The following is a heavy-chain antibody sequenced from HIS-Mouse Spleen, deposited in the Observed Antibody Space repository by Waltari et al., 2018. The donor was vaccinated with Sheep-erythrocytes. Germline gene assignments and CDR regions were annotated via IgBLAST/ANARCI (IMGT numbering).Heavy chain of an antibody. Sequence: QVQLVESGGGVVQPGRSLRLSCAASGITFSSYAMHWVREAPGKGLEWVAVISYDGSNKYYADSVKGRFTISRDNSKNTLYLQMNSLRAEDTAVYYCARDRVATGGFDYWGQGTLVTVSS. D-gene: IGHD5-12*01. J-gene: IGHJ4*02. V-gene: IGHV3-30-3*01. CDR1: GITFSSYA. CDR3: ARDRVATGGFDY. CDR2: ISYDGSNK.